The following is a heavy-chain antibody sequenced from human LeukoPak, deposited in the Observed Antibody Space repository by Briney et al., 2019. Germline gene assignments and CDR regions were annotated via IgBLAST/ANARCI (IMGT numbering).Heavy chain of an antibody. CDR1: GFTFASSA. V-gene: IGHV1-58*01. Sequence: GASVKVSCKASGFTFASSAVQWVRQARGQRLEWIGWIVVGSRNTNYAQKFQERVTITSDMSTSTAYMELSSLRSEDTAVYYCAASPKLIGVVPAAWGWGQGTLVTVSS. CDR3: AASPKLIGVVPAAWG. CDR2: IVVGSRNT. J-gene: IGHJ4*02. D-gene: IGHD3-3*01.